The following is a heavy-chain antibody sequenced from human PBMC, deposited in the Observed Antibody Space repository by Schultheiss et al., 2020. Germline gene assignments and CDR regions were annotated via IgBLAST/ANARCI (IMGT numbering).Heavy chain of an antibody. J-gene: IGHJ4*02. CDR1: GFTFSSYA. D-gene: IGHD7-27*01. V-gene: IGHV3-64*04. Sequence: GGSLRLSCAASGFTFSSYAMHWVRQAPGKGLEYVSAISGSGGSTYYADSVKGRFTISRDNAKNSLYLQMNSLRSEDTAVYYCARDLSAGDMSYFDYWGQGTLVTVSS. CDR3: ARDLSAGDMSYFDY. CDR2: ISGSGGST.